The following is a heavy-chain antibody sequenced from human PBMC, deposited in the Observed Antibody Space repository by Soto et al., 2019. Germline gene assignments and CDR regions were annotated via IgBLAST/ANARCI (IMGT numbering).Heavy chain of an antibody. CDR3: ARDGGWLQQRSHFDY. J-gene: IGHJ4*02. D-gene: IGHD3-16*01. CDR2: IIPIFGTA. V-gene: IGHV1-69*06. Sequence: QVQLVQSGAEVKKPGSSVRVSCKSSGGTFSNHAITWVRQAPGQGLEWMGGIIPIFGTANYAQKFQGRVTITGDKSTSTAYMELSSLKSEDTAVYYCARDGGWLQQRSHFDYWGQGTLATGSS. CDR1: GGTFSNHA.